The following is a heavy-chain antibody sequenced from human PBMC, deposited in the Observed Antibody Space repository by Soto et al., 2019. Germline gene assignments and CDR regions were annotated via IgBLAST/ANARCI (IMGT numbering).Heavy chain of an antibody. Sequence: SQTLSLTCAISGDGVSNNGAAWNWIRQSPSRGLEWLGRTYYRSQWHYDYATSVRSRITINPDTSKNQFSLQLNSVTPEDTAVYYCARDPPDFNSGFDYWGPATLVTVSS. J-gene: IGHJ4*02. CDR3: ARDPPDFNSGFDY. CDR1: GDGVSNNGAA. CDR2: TYYRSQWHY. V-gene: IGHV6-1*01. D-gene: IGHD1-26*01.